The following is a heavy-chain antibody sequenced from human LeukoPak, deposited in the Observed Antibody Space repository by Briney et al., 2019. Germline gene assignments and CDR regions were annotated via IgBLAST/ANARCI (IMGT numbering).Heavy chain of an antibody. D-gene: IGHD3-3*01. J-gene: IGHJ4*02. Sequence: LRLSCAASGFTFSSYAMSWIRQHPGKGLEWIGYIYYSGSTYYNPSLKSRVTISVDTSKNQFSLKLSSVTAADTAVYYCASSGRYYDFWGWGQGTLVTVSS. V-gene: IGHV4-31*02. CDR3: ASSGRYYDFWG. CDR2: IYYSGST. CDR1: GFTFSSYA.